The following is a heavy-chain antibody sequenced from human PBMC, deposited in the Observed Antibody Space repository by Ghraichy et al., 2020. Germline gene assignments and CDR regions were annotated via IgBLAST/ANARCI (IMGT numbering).Heavy chain of an antibody. D-gene: IGHD4-11*01. Sequence: GSLRLSCTVSGVSISSYFLTWIRQPAGKRLEWIGRIYGSGSSNYNPSLMNRVTMSLYMSKNQISLNLNSVIAADTAVYYCVREDYGNYFYYYGLDVWGQGTSVTVSS. CDR2: IYGSGSS. CDR1: GVSISSYF. V-gene: IGHV4-4*07. CDR3: VREDYGNYFYYYGLDV. J-gene: IGHJ6*02.